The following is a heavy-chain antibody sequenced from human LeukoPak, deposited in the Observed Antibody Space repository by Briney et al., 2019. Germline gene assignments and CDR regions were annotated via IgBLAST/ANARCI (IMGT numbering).Heavy chain of an antibody. CDR3: ASAGYSGSYGGQGNWFDP. V-gene: IGHV4-4*02. D-gene: IGHD1-26*01. CDR1: GGSISSSNW. Sequence: SGTLSLTCAVSGGSISSSNWWSWVRQPPGKGLEWIGEIYHSGSTNYNPSLKSRVTISVDTSKNQFSLKLSSVTAADTAVYYCASAGYSGSYGGQGNWFDPWGQGTLVTVSS. J-gene: IGHJ5*02. CDR2: IYHSGST.